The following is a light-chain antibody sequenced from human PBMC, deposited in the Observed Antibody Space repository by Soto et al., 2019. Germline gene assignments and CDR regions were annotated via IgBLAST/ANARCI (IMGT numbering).Light chain of an antibody. Sequence: DVQMTQSPSSLSASVGDRVTITCRASQSISSYLNWYQQKPGKDPKLLIYAASSLQSGVPSRFSGSGSGTDFTLTISSLQPEDVATDYCQQSYSTPYTFGQGNKLEIK. CDR3: QQSYSTPYT. CDR2: AAS. V-gene: IGKV1-39*01. J-gene: IGKJ2*01. CDR1: QSISSY.